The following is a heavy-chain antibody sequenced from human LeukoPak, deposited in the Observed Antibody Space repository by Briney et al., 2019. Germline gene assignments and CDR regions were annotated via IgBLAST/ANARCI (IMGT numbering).Heavy chain of an antibody. J-gene: IGHJ4*02. V-gene: IGHV4-34*01. D-gene: IGHD3-22*01. CDR2: INHSGST. Sequence: GSLRLSCAASGFRFSSYSMNWVRQAPGKGLEWIGEINHSGSTNYNPSLKSRVTISVDTSKNQFSLKLGSVTAADTAVYYCAKDRPTYYYDSSGYYHDGGDYWGQGTLVTVSS. CDR1: GFRFSSYS. CDR3: AKDRPTYYYDSSGYYHDGGDY.